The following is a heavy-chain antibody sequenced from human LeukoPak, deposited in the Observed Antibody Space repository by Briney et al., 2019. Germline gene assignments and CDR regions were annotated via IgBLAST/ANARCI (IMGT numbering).Heavy chain of an antibody. D-gene: IGHD2-15*01. CDR3: AKWSYYYYYYMDV. V-gene: IGHV3-23*01. CDR2: ISGSGGST. J-gene: IGHJ6*03. Sequence: PGGSLRLSCAATGFTFSDYYMNWVPQAPGKGLECVSAISGSGGSTYYADSVKVRFTISRDNSKNTLYLQMNSLRAEDTAVYYCAKWSYYYYYYMDVWGKGTTVTVSS. CDR1: GFTFSDYY.